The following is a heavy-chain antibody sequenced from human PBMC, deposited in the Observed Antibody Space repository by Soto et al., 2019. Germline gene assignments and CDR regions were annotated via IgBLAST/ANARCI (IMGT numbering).Heavy chain of an antibody. CDR2: IYRSGHT. V-gene: IGHV4-30-2*01. Sequence: QLQLQESDSGLVKPSQTLSLSCAVSGDSVSSGDYSWNWIRQPPGKGLEWIGYIYRSGHTYYNPSLKRRVTISVDRSKNQYSLRVTSVTAADTAVYYCARAPCSATTFPPGAFDIWGQGSMVTVS. CDR3: ARAPCSATTFPPGAFDI. CDR1: GDSVSSGDYS. J-gene: IGHJ3*02. D-gene: IGHD1-26*01.